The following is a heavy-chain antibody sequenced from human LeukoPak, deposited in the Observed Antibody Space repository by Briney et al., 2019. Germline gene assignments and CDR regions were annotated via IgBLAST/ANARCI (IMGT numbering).Heavy chain of an antibody. D-gene: IGHD2-2*01. V-gene: IGHV3-30-3*02. CDR1: GFTFSNYA. CDR3: AKVSDDIVVVPAAITFDY. CDR2: VSGDGTNK. J-gene: IGHJ4*02. Sequence: GGSLRLSCAASGFTFSNYAVHWVRQAPGKGLEWVAVVSGDGTNKRYADSVKGRFTISRDNSKNTLYLQMNSLRAEDTAVYYCAKVSDDIVVVPAAITFDYWGQGTLVTVSS.